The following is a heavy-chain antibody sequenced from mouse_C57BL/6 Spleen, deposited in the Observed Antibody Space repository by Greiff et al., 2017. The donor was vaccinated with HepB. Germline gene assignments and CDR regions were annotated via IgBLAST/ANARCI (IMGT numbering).Heavy chain of an antibody. CDR3: ARRVITTVVANDWYFDV. CDR2: INPNNGGT. V-gene: IGHV1-18*01. D-gene: IGHD1-1*01. J-gene: IGHJ1*03. CDR1: GYTFTDYN. Sequence: EVQLQQSGPELVKPGASVKIPCKASGYTFTDYNMDWVKQSHGKSLEWIGDINPNNGGTIYNQKFKGKATLTVDKSSSTAYMELRSLTSEDTAVYYCARRVITTVVANDWYFDVWGTGTTVTVSS.